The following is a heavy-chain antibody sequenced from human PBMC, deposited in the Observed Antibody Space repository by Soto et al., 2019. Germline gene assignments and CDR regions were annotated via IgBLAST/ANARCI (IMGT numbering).Heavy chain of an antibody. CDR1: GFTFDDYA. D-gene: IGHD6-13*01. Sequence: SLRLSCAASGFTFDDYAMHWVRQAPGKGLEWVSGISWNSGSIGYADSVKGRFTISRDNAKNSLYLQMNSLRAEDTALYYCAKDPYSSSWYDPWFEPWGQGTLVTVSS. J-gene: IGHJ5*02. V-gene: IGHV3-9*01. CDR3: AKDPYSSSWYDPWFEP. CDR2: ISWNSGSI.